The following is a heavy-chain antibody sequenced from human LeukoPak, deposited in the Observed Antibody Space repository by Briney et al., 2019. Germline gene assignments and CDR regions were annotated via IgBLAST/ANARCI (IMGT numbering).Heavy chain of an antibody. Sequence: SESLSLTCAVYGGSFSGYYWSWIRRPPGKGLEWIGEINHSGSTNYNPSLKSRVTISVDTSKNQFSLKLSSVTAADTAVYYCARGQAVLWFGELEIDYWGQGTLVTVSS. V-gene: IGHV4-34*01. CDR1: GGSFSGYY. D-gene: IGHD3-10*01. CDR3: ARGQAVLWFGELEIDY. J-gene: IGHJ4*02. CDR2: INHSGST.